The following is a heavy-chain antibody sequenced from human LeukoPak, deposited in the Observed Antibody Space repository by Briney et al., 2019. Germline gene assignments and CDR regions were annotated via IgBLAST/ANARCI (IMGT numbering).Heavy chain of an antibody. CDR1: GFTFNNYG. CDR2: IWYDGSNK. D-gene: IGHD3-9*01. CDR3: SREYFDWSRNYYYGMDV. V-gene: IGHV3-33*01. Sequence: GGSLRLSCAASGFTFNNYGMHWVRQAPGKGLEWMALIWYDGSNKYYADSVESRFTISRDNSKNTLYLQMNSLRAEDTAVYYCSREYFDWSRNYYYGMDVWGQGTTVTVSS. J-gene: IGHJ6*02.